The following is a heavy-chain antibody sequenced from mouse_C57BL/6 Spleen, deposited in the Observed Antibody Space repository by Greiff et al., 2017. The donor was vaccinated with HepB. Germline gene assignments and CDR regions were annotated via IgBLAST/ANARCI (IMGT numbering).Heavy chain of an antibody. D-gene: IGHD1-1*01. Sequence: QVQLKQPGAELVKPGASVKLSCKASGYTFTSYWMHWVKQRPGQGLEWIGMIHPNSGSTNYNEKFKSKATLTVDKSSSTAYMQLSSLTSEDSAVYYCARRVGSTHFDYWGQGTTLTVSS. J-gene: IGHJ2*01. CDR2: IHPNSGST. CDR3: ARRVGSTHFDY. V-gene: IGHV1-64*01. CDR1: GYTFTSYW.